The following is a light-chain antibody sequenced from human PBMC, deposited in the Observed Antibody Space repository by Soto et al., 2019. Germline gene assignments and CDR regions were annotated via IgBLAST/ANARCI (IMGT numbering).Light chain of an antibody. CDR3: QHYNNWLGT. Sequence: AIQMTQSPSSLSASVGDRVTITCRASQGIRNDLGWYQQKPGKAPKLLIYAASSLQSGVPSRFSGSGSGTDFALTISSLQSEDFAVYYCQHYNNWLGTFGGGTKVDIK. J-gene: IGKJ4*01. CDR1: QGIRND. V-gene: IGKV1-6*01. CDR2: AAS.